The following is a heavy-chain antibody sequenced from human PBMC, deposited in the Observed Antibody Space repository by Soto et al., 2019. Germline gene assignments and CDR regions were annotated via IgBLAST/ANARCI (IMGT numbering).Heavy chain of an antibody. Sequence: QVQLVQSGAEVKKPGSSVKVSCKASGGTFSSYAISWVRQAPGQGLEWMGGIIPIFGTANYAQKFQGRVTITEDESTSTAYMELRSLRCEDTAVYYCARVEKGVRGVIITGNYYYGMDVWGQGTTVTVSS. J-gene: IGHJ6*02. D-gene: IGHD3-10*01. V-gene: IGHV1-69*01. CDR3: ARVEKGVRGVIITGNYYYGMDV. CDR2: IIPIFGTA. CDR1: GGTFSSYA.